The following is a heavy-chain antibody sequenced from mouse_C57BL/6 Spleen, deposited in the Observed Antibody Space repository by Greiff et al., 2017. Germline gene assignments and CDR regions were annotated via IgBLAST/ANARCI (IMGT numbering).Heavy chain of an antibody. D-gene: IGHD4-1*01. CDR1: GFTFSSYA. V-gene: IGHV5-4*01. CDR2: ISDGGSYT. Sequence: EVQRVESGGGLVKPGGSLKLSCAASGFTFSSYAMSWVRQTPEKRLEWVATISDGGSYTYYPDNVKGRFTISRDNAKNNLYLQMSHLKSEDTAMYYCARVLGRFYAMDYWGQGTSVTVSS. J-gene: IGHJ4*01. CDR3: ARVLGRFYAMDY.